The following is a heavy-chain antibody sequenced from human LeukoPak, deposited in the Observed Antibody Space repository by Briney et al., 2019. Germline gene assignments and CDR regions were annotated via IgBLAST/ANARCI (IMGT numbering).Heavy chain of an antibody. J-gene: IGHJ4*02. Sequence: SETLSLTCTVSGGSISSYYWSLIRQPPGKGLEVIGDIYYSGSTHYHPSLKSRVTISVGTAKNQFSLRLNSLTSADTAVYSFARLASGSYGPLTPFDYWGQGTLVTVSS. D-gene: IGHD1-26*01. CDR3: ARLASGSYGPLTPFDY. CDR1: GGSISSYY. V-gene: IGHV4-59*08. CDR2: IYYSGST.